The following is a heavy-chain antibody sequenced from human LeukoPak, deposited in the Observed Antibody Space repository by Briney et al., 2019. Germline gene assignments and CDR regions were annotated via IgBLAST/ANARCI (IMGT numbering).Heavy chain of an antibody. V-gene: IGHV3-48*01. CDR1: GFNFIDYS. CDR2: IGISSGNT. J-gene: IGHJ4*01. CDR3: ARDHRYAFDN. D-gene: IGHD5-12*01. Sequence: GGSVRLSCAASGFNFIDYSMKWVRQAPGGGLEWISYIGISSGNTKYADSVKGRFTISRDKDRNSLYLQMNSLPVEDTAMYYCARDHRYAFDNWGHGTLVTVSS.